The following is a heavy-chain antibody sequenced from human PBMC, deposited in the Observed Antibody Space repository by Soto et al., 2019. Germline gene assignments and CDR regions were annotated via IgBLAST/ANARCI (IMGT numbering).Heavy chain of an antibody. CDR3: ASYTATMASGDY. J-gene: IGHJ4*02. D-gene: IGHD2-2*01. V-gene: IGHV4-30-4*01. CDR1: GGSISSGDYY. Sequence: QVQLQESGPGLVKPSQTLSLTCTVSGGSISSGDYYWSWIRQPPGKGLEWIGYIYYSGSTYYNPSLKTRVNISVDPSKNQFSLTLSSVTAADTAVYYCASYTATMASGDYWGQGTLVTVSS. CDR2: IYYSGST.